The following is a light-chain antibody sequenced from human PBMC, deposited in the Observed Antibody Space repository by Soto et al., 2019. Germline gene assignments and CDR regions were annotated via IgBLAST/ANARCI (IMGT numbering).Light chain of an antibody. Sequence: EIVLSQSPATLSLSPGERATVSCRASQSVSSYLAWYQQKPGQAPRLLISDASNRATGIPARFSGSGSATAFTLTISSLEPADFAVYYWQHCSSRPLTFGGGTKVEIK. J-gene: IGKJ4*01. CDR3: QHCSSRPLT. CDR1: QSVSSY. V-gene: IGKV3-11*01. CDR2: DAS.